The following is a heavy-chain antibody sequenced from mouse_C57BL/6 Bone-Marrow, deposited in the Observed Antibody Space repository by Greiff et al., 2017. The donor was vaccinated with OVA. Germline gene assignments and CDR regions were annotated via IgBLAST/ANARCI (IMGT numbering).Heavy chain of an antibody. CDR3: AREIYYYGSSLYYAMDY. CDR2: ISDGGSYT. J-gene: IGHJ4*01. Sequence: RVESGGGLVKPGGSLKLSCAASGFTFSSYAMSWVRQTPEKRLEWVATISDGGSYTYYPDNVKGRFTISRDNAKNNLYLQMSHLKSEDTAMYYCAREIYYYGSSLYYAMDYWGQGTSVTVSS. V-gene: IGHV5-4*01. D-gene: IGHD1-1*01. CDR1: GFTFSSYA.